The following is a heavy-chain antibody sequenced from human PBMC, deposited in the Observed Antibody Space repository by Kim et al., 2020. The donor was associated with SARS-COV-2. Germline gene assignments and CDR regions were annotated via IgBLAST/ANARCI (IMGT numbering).Heavy chain of an antibody. D-gene: IGHD6-13*01. CDR1: GFTFSSYA. CDR2: ISYDGSNK. J-gene: IGHJ4*01. CDR3: ASSGGIAAAGSVGRGFD. Sequence: GGSLRLSCAASGFTFSSYAMHWVRQAPGKGLEWVAVISYDGSNKYYADSVKGRFTISRDNSKNTLYLQMNSLRAEDTAVYYCASSGGIAAAGSVGRGFD. V-gene: IGHV3-30*04.